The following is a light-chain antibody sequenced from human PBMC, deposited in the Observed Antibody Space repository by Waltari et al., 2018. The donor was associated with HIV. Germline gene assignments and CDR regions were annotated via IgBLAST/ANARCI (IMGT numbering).Light chain of an antibody. CDR1: SPDVVIHDPNY. V-gene: IGLV2-14*03. J-gene: IGLJ2*01. CDR3: TSYTSTPITTGVV. CDR2: DVS. Sequence: QSALTPPASVTGSPGHSITLSCTGTSPDVVIHDPNYLSCSHSHPGKVPKLLIYDVSNRPSGVSHRFSGSKSGSTAFLTISGLQPEDEAIYYCTSYTSTPITTGVVFGGGTQLSVL.